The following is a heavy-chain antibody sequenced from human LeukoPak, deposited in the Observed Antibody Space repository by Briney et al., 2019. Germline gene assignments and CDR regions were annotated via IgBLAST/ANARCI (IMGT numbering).Heavy chain of an antibody. D-gene: IGHD6-13*01. CDR2: IYTSGST. V-gene: IGHV4-4*07. CDR3: ARSIAAAGGSWFDP. Sequence: SETLSLTCTVSGGSISSYYWSWIRQPAGKGLEWIGRIYTSGSTNYNPSLKSRVTMSVDTSKNQFSLKLSSVTAADTAVYYCARSIAAAGGSWFDPWGQGTLVTVSS. CDR1: GGSISSYY. J-gene: IGHJ5*02.